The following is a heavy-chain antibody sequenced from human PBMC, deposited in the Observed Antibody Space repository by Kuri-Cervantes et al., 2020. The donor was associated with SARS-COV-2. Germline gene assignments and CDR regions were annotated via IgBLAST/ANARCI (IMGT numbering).Heavy chain of an antibody. CDR2: ISYDGSNK. V-gene: IGHV3-30-3*01. CDR3: TSRGAVVNGIYYNVDV. D-gene: IGHD4-23*01. J-gene: IGHJ6*03. CDR1: GFTFSSYA. Sequence: GESLKISCAASGFTFSSYAMHWVRQAPGKGLEWVAVISYDGSNKYYADSVKGRFTISRDNSKNTLYLQMNSLRVDDTAMYYCTSRGAVVNGIYYNVDVWGKGTTVTVSS.